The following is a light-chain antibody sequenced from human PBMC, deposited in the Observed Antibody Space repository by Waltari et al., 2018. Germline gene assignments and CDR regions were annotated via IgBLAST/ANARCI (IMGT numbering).Light chain of an antibody. CDR3: VLYMGSGIWV. Sequence: QTVVTQEPSLSVSPGGTVTLTCALSSGSFSSTSYASWYQQTPGQAPRTLVYKINNPSSGVPDRFSGSMLGNKAALTITGAQAEDESDYYCVLYMGSGIWVFGGGTKLTVL. V-gene: IGLV8-61*01. J-gene: IGLJ3*02. CDR2: KIN. CDR1: SGSFSSTSY.